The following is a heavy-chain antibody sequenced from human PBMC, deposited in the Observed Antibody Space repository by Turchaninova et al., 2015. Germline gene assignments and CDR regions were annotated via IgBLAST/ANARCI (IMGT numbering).Heavy chain of an antibody. CDR3: AREASRIQVGSFEY. Sequence: VGSLGLSCAASGFIIDSNDMHWVRQAPGKGLEWVSFIQYDGSDKYYGDSVKGRFTISRDNSKNTVYLQMNSLRAEDTGLYYCAREASRIQVGSFEYGGLGTQVRVSS. V-gene: IGHV3-30*02. CDR2: IQYDGSDK. J-gene: IGHJ4*02. CDR1: GFIIDSND. D-gene: IGHD1-26*01.